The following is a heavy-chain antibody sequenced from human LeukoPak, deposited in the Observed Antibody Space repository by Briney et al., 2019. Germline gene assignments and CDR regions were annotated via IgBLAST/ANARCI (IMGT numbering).Heavy chain of an antibody. Sequence: GASVKVSCKVSGYTLTELSMHWVRQAPGKGLEWMGGFDPEDGETIYAQKFQGRVTMTEDTSTDIAYMELSSLRSEDTAVYYCATSMVRGVFHYFDYWGQGTLVTVSS. J-gene: IGHJ4*02. CDR2: FDPEDGET. CDR3: ATSMVRGVFHYFDY. V-gene: IGHV1-24*01. CDR1: GYTLTELS. D-gene: IGHD3-10*01.